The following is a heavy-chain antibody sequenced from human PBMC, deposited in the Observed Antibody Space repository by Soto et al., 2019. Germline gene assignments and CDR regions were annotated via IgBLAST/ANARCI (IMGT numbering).Heavy chain of an antibody. CDR3: ARVRSWEATAIPGSYYYGMDV. J-gene: IGHJ6*02. CDR2: IYYSGST. CDR1: GGSISSGGYY. V-gene: IGHV4-31*03. D-gene: IGHD2-2*02. Sequence: PSETLSLTCTVSGGSISSGGYYWSWIRQHPGKGLEWIGYIYYSGSTYYNPSLKSRVTISVDTSKNQFSLKLSSVTAADTAVYYCARVRSWEATAIPGSYYYGMDVWGQGTTVTVSS.